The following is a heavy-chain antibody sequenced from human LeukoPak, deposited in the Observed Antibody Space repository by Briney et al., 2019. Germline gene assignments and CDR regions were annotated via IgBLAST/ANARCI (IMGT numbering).Heavy chain of an antibody. CDR1: GFTFSKNW. V-gene: IGHV3-74*01. D-gene: IGHD6-19*01. CDR2: IQGDGSNT. Sequence: GGSLRLSCVASGFTFSKNWMHWVRQAPGKGLVWVSRIQGDGSNTNYADSVKGRFTISRDNAKNSLYLQMNSLRAEDTALYYCAKEVHYSGWYRNFDYWGQGTLVTVSS. J-gene: IGHJ4*02. CDR3: AKEVHYSGWYRNFDY.